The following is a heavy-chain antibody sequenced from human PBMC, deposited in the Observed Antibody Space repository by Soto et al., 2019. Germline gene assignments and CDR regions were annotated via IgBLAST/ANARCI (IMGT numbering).Heavy chain of an antibody. CDR1: GASIRGFY. J-gene: IGHJ5*02. D-gene: IGHD1-1*01. CDR2: IYATATT. V-gene: IGHV4-4*07. Sequence: PSGTLSLSCTVLGASIRGFYWSWIRKSAGKGVERIWRIYATATTDYDPSLKSRVMMSVDTSKKQFSLKLRSVTAADRAVYYCVRDGTKTLREWFDPRCQAMSVTVS. CDR3: VRDGTKTLREWFDP.